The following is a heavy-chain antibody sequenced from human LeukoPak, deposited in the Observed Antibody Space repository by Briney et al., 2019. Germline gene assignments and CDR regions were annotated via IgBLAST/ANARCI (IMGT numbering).Heavy chain of an antibody. V-gene: IGHV4-34*01. CDR1: GGSFSGYY. Sequence: SETLSLTCAVYGGSFSGYYWSWIRQPPGKGLEWIGEINHSGSTNYNPSLESRVTISVDTSKNQFSLKLSSVTAADTAVYYCARLWASDYYDSSGYRPRDYWGQGTLVTVSS. CDR3: ARLWASDYYDSSGYRPRDY. CDR2: INHSGST. D-gene: IGHD3-22*01. J-gene: IGHJ4*02.